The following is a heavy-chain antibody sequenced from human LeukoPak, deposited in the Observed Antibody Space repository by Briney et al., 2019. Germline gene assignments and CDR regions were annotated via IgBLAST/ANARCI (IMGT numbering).Heavy chain of an antibody. Sequence: GAPLLISSDSGGSIFTPYWISVVHQLRGKVLEWMGIIYPADSDTRYSPSFQGQVTISADKSISTAYLQWSSLKASDTAMYYCARQDGMALYYFDYWGQGTLVTVSS. D-gene: IGHD1-14*01. CDR2: IYPADSDT. V-gene: IGHV5-51*07. CDR1: GSIFTPYW. CDR3: ARQDGMALYYFDY. J-gene: IGHJ4*02.